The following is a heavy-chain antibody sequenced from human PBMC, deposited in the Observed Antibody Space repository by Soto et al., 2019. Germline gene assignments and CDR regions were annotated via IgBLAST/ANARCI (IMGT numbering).Heavy chain of an antibody. Sequence: ASVKVSCKASGYTFTSYGISWVRQAPGQGLEGMGWISAYNGNTNYARNLQGRVTMTTETSPSTAYMELRSLRSNDSAVYYCASVRVGAVVRHDAFDSWGQGTMVTVSS. J-gene: IGHJ3*02. D-gene: IGHD1-26*01. V-gene: IGHV1-18*01. CDR3: ASVRVGAVVRHDAFDS. CDR2: ISAYNGNT. CDR1: GYTFTSYG.